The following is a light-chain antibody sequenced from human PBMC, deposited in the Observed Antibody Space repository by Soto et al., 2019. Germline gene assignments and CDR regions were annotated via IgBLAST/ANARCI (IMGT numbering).Light chain of an antibody. CDR1: SSDVGGYNY. CDR3: SSYEGSNNFVV. Sequence: QTVVTQPPSASGSPGQSVTISCTGTSSDVGGYNYVSWYQQHPGKAPKLMIYEVSKRPSGVPDRFSGSKSGNTASLTVSGLQAEDEADYYCSSYEGSNNFVVFGGGTKVTVL. V-gene: IGLV2-8*01. J-gene: IGLJ2*01. CDR2: EVS.